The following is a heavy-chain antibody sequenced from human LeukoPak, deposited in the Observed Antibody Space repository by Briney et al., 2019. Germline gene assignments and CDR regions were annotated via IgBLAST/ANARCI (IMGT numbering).Heavy chain of an antibody. CDR1: GFTFSNYA. J-gene: IGHJ4*02. V-gene: IGHV3-23*01. CDR3: ASSGSYRFDY. CDR2: ISGSGDST. Sequence: PGGSLRLSCAASGFTFSNYAMSWVRQAPGKGLEWVSIISGSGDSTYYADSVKGRFTISRVNSKNTLYLQMNSLRDEDTAVYYCASSGSYRFDYWGQGTLVTVSS. D-gene: IGHD1-26*01.